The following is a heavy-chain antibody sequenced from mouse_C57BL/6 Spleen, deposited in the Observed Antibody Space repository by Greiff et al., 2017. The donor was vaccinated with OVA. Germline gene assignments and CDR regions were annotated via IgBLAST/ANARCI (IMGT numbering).Heavy chain of an antibody. V-gene: IGHV5-4*01. CDR2: ISDGGSYT. CDR3: ARDHDGYYAWFAY. D-gene: IGHD2-3*01. J-gene: IGHJ3*01. CDR1: GFTFSSYA. Sequence: EVHLVESGGGLVKPGGSLKLSCAASGFTFSSYAMSWVRQTPEKRLEWVATISDGGSYTYYPDNVKGRFTISRDNAKNNLYLQMSHLKSEDTAMYYCARDHDGYYAWFAYWGQGTLVTVSA.